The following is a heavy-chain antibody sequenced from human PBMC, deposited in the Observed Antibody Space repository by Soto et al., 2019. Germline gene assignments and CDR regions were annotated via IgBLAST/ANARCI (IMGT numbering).Heavy chain of an antibody. V-gene: IGHV1-2*02. CDR1: GYTFTGYY. J-gene: IGHJ4*02. CDR3: ARSFYCTNGVCYPRDY. CDR2: INPNSGGT. Sequence: ASVKVSCKASGYTFTGYYMHWVRQAPGQGLEWMGWINPNSGGTNYAQKFQGRATMTRDTSISTAYMELSRLRSDDTAVYYCARSFYCTNGVCYPRDYWGQGTLVTVSS. D-gene: IGHD2-8*01.